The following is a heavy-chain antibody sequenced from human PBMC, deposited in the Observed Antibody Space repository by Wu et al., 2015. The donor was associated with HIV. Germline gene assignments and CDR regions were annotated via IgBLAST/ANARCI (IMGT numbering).Heavy chain of an antibody. CDR3: ARGDPATYYYDSSGYYFDAFDI. CDR1: GYTFTGYY. V-gene: IGHV1-2*02. CDR2: INPNSGGT. J-gene: IGHJ3*02. Sequence: QVQLVQSGAEVKKPGASVKVSCKASGYTFTGYYMHWVRQAPGQGLEWMGWINPNSGGTNYAQKFQGRVTMTRDTSISTAYMELSRLRSDDTAVYYCARGDPATYYYDSSGYYFDAFDIWGQGTMVTVSS. D-gene: IGHD3-22*01.